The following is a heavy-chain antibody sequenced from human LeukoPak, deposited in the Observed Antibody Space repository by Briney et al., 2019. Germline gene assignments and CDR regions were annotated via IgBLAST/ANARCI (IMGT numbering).Heavy chain of an antibody. CDR3: ARGATEALDN. Sequence: HPGGSLRLSCEASGFTVSSNYMNWVRQAPGKGLEWVSIINSGGSTYYADSVRGRFTISRDSSKNTLYLQMNSLRAEDTAVYYCARGATEALDNWGQGTLVTVSS. J-gene: IGHJ4*02. CDR2: INSGGST. CDR1: GFTVSSNY. V-gene: IGHV3-66*01. D-gene: IGHD1-26*01.